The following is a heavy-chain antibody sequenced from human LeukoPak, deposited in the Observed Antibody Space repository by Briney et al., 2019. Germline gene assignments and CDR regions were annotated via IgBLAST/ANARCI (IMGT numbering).Heavy chain of an antibody. CDR3: ARGSDYYGSGSYYYYMDV. V-gene: IGHV1-18*01. J-gene: IGHJ6*03. CDR2: ISAYNGNT. CDR1: GYTFTSYG. D-gene: IGHD3-10*01. Sequence: ASVKVSCKASGYTFTSYGISWVRQAPGQGLEWMGWISAYNGNTNYVQKLQGRVTMTTDTSTSTAYMELRSLRSDDTAVYYCARGSDYYGSGSYYYYMDVWGKGTTVTISS.